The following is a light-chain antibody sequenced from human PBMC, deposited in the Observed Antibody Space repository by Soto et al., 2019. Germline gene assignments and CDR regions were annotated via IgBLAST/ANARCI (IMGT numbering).Light chain of an antibody. Sequence: QSALTQPPSASGSPGQSVTISCTGTSGDVGRYNYVSWYQQHPGKAPKLTIYEVTKRPSGVPDRFSGSKSGNTASLTVSGLQAEDEAEYYCSSYAGSNNVAFGGGTKVTVL. CDR1: SGDVGRYNY. CDR2: EVT. CDR3: SSYAGSNNVA. J-gene: IGLJ2*01. V-gene: IGLV2-8*01.